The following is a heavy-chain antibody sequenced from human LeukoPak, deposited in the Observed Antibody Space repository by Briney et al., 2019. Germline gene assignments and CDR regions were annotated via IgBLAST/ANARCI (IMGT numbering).Heavy chain of an antibody. D-gene: IGHD1-26*01. CDR1: GFTFSSYW. Sequence: PGGSLRLSCAASGFTFSSYWMHWVRQAPGKGLVWVSRVKSGGSSTSYADSVKGRFTISRDNAKNTLYLQMNSLRAEDTAVYYCARAQVGVFDYWGQGALVTVSS. V-gene: IGHV3-74*01. CDR2: VKSGGSST. J-gene: IGHJ4*02. CDR3: ARAQVGVFDY.